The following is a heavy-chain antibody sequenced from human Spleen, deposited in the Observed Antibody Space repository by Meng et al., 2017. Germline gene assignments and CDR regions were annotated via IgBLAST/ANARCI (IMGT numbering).Heavy chain of an antibody. J-gene: IGHJ4*02. CDR2: ISGYNGNT. CDR3: ARSGSDLGGNFDY. D-gene: IGHD1-26*01. Sequence: QVQLVQSGAEVKKPGASVKVSCKASGYTFTYFAFNWVRQAPGQGLEWMGWISGYNGNTNYAQNFQGRVTVTTDTSTSTAYMELRHLTSDDTAVYYCARSGSDLGGNFDYWGQGTLVTVSS. V-gene: IGHV1-18*01. CDR1: GYTFTYFA.